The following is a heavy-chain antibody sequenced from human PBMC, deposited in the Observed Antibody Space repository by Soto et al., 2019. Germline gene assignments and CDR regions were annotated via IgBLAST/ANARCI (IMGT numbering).Heavy chain of an antibody. CDR2: INPSGGST. D-gene: IGHD4-17*01. J-gene: IGHJ6*03. CDR3: ARDRGDDYGDYAYYYYYMDV. Sequence: ASVKVSCKASGYTFTSYYMHWVRQAPGQGLEWMGIINPSGGSTSYAQKFQGRVTMTRDTSTSTVYMELSSLRSEDTAVYYCARDRGDDYGDYAYYYYYMDVWGKGTTVTVSS. V-gene: IGHV1-46*03. CDR1: GYTFTSYY.